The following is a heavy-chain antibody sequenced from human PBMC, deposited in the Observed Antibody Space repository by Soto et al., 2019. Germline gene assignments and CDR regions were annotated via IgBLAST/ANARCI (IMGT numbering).Heavy chain of an antibody. J-gene: IGHJ4*02. V-gene: IGHV4-34*01. CDR3: ARGNVVVPAARGYFDY. CDR1: GGSFSGYY. Sequence: PSETLSLTCAVYGGSFSGYYWSWIRQPPGKGLEWIGEVNHSGSTNYNPSLKSRVTISVDTSKNQFSLKLSSVTAADTAVYYCARGNVVVPAARGYFDYWGQGTLVTVSS. D-gene: IGHD2-2*01. CDR2: VNHSGST.